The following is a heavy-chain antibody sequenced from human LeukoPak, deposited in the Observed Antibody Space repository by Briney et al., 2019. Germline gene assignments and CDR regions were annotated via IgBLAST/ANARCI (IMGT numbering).Heavy chain of an antibody. Sequence: GRSLRLSYAASVFTFSGYGMHWVRQAPGRGLEWVTFIRYDGSTKYYADSVKGRFTIPSDNPKNTLYLQMNSLRAEDTAVYYCAKELNHVWWSYRTSPTFDYWGQGTLVTVSS. CDR3: AKELNHVWWSYRTSPTFDY. J-gene: IGHJ4*02. V-gene: IGHV3-30*02. CDR1: VFTFSGYG. D-gene: IGHD3-16*02. CDR2: IRYDGSTK.